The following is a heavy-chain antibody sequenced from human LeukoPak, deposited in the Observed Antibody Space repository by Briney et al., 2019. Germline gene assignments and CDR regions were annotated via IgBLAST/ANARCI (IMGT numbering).Heavy chain of an antibody. Sequence: PGGSLRLSCAASGFTFSNYAMHWVRQAPGKGLEWVAVISYDGSAKYYADSVKGRFTTSRDNSKSTLYLQMNSLRPEDTAVYYCARDWGRRYSSGWYGDFDYWGQGTLVTVSS. CDR2: ISYDGSAK. D-gene: IGHD6-19*01. J-gene: IGHJ4*02. CDR1: GFTFSNYA. V-gene: IGHV3-30-3*01. CDR3: ARDWGRRYSSGWYGDFDY.